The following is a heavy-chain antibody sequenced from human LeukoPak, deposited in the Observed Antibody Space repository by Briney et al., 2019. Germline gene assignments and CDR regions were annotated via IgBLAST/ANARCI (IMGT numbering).Heavy chain of an antibody. CDR1: GGSFSGYY. J-gene: IGHJ4*02. CDR3: ARGSQSLGYCSGGSCRAKIFDY. V-gene: IGHV4-34*01. D-gene: IGHD2-15*01. CDR2: INHSGST. Sequence: PSETLFLTCAVYGGSFSGYYWSWIRQPPGQGLEWIGEINHSGSTNYNPSLKSRVTMSVDTSKNQFSLKLSSVTAADTAVYYCARGSQSLGYCSGGSCRAKIFDYWGQGTLVTVSS.